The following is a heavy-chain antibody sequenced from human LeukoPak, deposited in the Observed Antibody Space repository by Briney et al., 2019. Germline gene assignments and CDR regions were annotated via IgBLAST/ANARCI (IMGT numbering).Heavy chain of an antibody. V-gene: IGHV1-2*02. CDR2: INPNSGGT. CDR3: ARVRTVSGGYYYYMDV. D-gene: IGHD5/OR15-5a*01. CDR1: GYTFTGYY. Sequence: GASVKVSCKASGYTFTGYYMHWVRQAPGQGLEWMGWINPNSGGTNYAQKFQGRVTMTRDTSISTAYMELSRLRSDDTAVYYCARVRTVSGGYYYYMDVWGKGTTVTVSS. J-gene: IGHJ6*03.